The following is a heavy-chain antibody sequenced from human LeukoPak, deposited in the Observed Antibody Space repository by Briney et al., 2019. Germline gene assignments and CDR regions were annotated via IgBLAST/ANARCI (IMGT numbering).Heavy chain of an antibody. CDR3: AREPELGNTWSYLDH. Sequence: SQTLSLTCAISGDSVSSNSVAWNWMRQSPSRGLEWLGRTYYRSKWSSEYAVSVKSRITINPDSSKNQFSLQLSSVTPDDTAVYYCAREPELGNTWSYLDHWGRGTLVTVSS. CDR1: GDSVSSNSVA. J-gene: IGHJ2*01. D-gene: IGHD7-27*01. V-gene: IGHV6-1*01. CDR2: TYYRSKWSS.